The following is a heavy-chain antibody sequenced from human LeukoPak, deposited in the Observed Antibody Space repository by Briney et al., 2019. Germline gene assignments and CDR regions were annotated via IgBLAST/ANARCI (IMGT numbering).Heavy chain of an antibody. Sequence: GASVKVSCKASGYTFTSHDINWVRQATGQGLEWMGWMNPNSGNTGYAQKFQGRVTLPMSPSISTAYMELSSLRSDDTAVYYCARGRAKYCSSTSCYFLQNWGQGTLVTVSS. J-gene: IGHJ1*01. CDR1: GYTFTSHD. V-gene: IGHV1-8*01. CDR2: MNPNSGNT. CDR3: ARGRAKYCSSTSCYFLQN. D-gene: IGHD2-2*01.